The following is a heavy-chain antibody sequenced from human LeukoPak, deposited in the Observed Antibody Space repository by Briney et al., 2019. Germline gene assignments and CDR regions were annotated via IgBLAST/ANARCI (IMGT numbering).Heavy chain of an antibody. D-gene: IGHD2-2*01. Sequence: GGSLRLSCAASGFTFSNAWMSWVRQAPGKGLEWVGRIKSKTDGGTTDYAAPVKGRFTISRDDSKNTLYLQMNSLKTEDTAVYYCTTVFDVFVVVPAAQVGAFDIWGQGTMVTVSS. CDR1: GFTFSNAW. V-gene: IGHV3-15*01. CDR2: IKSKTDGGTT. J-gene: IGHJ3*02. CDR3: TTVFDVFVVVPAAQVGAFDI.